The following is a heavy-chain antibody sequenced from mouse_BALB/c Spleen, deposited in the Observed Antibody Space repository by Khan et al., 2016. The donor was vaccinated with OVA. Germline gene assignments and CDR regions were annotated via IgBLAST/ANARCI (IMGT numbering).Heavy chain of an antibody. CDR1: GFTFSDYY. Sequence: EVELVEPGGGLVKPGGSLKLSCTASGFTFSDYYMYWVRQTPEKRLEWVATISDGGNYIYNPDNVKGRFNISRDNAKNILYLQMSGLKSDDTAMYYCIGGHYGDPFANWGHGTMVTVSA. D-gene: IGHD2-13*01. J-gene: IGHJ3*01. V-gene: IGHV5-4*02. CDR2: ISDGGNYI. CDR3: IGGHYGDPFAN.